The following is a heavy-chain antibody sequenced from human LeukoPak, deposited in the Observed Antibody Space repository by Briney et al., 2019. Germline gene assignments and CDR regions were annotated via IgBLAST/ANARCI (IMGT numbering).Heavy chain of an antibody. CDR1: GYSFTSYW. CDR3: ARGRYYGSGSPQFFDY. J-gene: IGHJ4*02. Sequence: GESLKISCKGSGYSFTSYWIGWVRQMPGKGLEWMGIIYPGDSDTRYSPSFQGQVTISADKSVSTAYLQWSSLKASDTAMYYCARGRYYGSGSPQFFDYWGQGTLVTVSS. V-gene: IGHV5-51*01. D-gene: IGHD3-10*01. CDR2: IYPGDSDT.